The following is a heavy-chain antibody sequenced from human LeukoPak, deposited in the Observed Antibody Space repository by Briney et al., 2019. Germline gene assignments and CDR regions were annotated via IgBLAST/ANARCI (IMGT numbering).Heavy chain of an antibody. D-gene: IGHD1-1*01. CDR3: AKADWNDAYFDY. Sequence: GGALRLSCAASGFTFGDYAMHWGRQAPGKGLEWVSGIRWNSGSRGDADAVKGRFTISRDNAKNSLYLQMNSLRAEDTALYYCAKADWNDAYFDYWGQGTLVTVSS. CDR2: IRWNSGSR. CDR1: GFTFGDYA. J-gene: IGHJ4*02. V-gene: IGHV3-9*01.